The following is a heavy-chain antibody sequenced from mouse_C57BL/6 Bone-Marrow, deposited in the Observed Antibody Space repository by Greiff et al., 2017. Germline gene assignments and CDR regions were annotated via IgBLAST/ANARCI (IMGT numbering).Heavy chain of an antibody. CDR3: ARGAY. CDR2: IDPSDSYT. CDR1: GYTFTSYW. V-gene: IGHV1-69*01. J-gene: IGHJ3*01. Sequence: QVHVKQPGAELVMPGASVKLSCKASGYTFTSYWMHWVKQRPGQGLEWIGEIDPSDSYTNYNQKFKGKATLTVDKSSSTAYMQLSSLTSEGSAGGCCARGAYWGQGPLGTVS.